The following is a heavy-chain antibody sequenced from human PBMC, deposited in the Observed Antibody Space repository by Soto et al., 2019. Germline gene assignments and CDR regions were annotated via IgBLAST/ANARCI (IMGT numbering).Heavy chain of an antibody. CDR2: ISSSSYI. CDR1: GFTFSSYS. Sequence: EVQLVESEGGLVKPGGSLRLSCAASGFTFSSYSMNWVRQAPGKGLEWVSSISSSSYIYYADSVKGRFTISRDNAKNSLYLQMNSLRAEDTAVYYCARVKSSSEVDYWGQGTLVTVSS. V-gene: IGHV3-21*01. D-gene: IGHD6-6*01. J-gene: IGHJ4*02. CDR3: ARVKSSSEVDY.